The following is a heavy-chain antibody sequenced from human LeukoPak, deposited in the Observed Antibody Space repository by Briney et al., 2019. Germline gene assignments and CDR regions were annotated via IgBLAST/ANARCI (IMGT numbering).Heavy chain of an antibody. CDR2: ISQSGST. D-gene: IGHD1-26*01. J-gene: IGHJ3*02. CDR1: VGSISSGAYY. Sequence: SETLSLTCTVSVGSISSGAYYWSWVPQPPGKGLEWIGYISQSGSTYYNPSLKSRVTISVDRSKKQFSLKLSSVTAADTSMYYCASRSGSSDIWGQGTMVTVSS. CDR3: ASRSGSSDI. V-gene: IGHV4-30-2*01.